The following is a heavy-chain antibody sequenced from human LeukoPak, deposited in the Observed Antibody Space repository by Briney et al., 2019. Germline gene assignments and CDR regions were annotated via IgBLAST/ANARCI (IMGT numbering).Heavy chain of an antibody. Sequence: GASVKVSCKTSGYTLTDRYVHWVRQAPGQGLEWLGWINPKSGDTNFAQKFQGRVTMAGDTSVNTAYMELNRLTSDDTATYYCARATGYHGSSGYYRSFYFDYWGQGSLVTVSS. CDR3: ARATGYHGSSGYYRSFYFDY. CDR2: INPKSGDT. J-gene: IGHJ4*02. D-gene: IGHD3-22*01. CDR1: GYTLTDRY. V-gene: IGHV1-2*02.